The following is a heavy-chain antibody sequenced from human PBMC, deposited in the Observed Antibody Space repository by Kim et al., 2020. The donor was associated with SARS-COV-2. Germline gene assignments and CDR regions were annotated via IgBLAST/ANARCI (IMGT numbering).Heavy chain of an antibody. Sequence: SQTLSLTCAISGDSVSSNRAAWYWIRQSPSRGLEWLGRTYYRSKWKTDYGLSVGSRITISPETSKNQFSLQLGSVTPEDTAVYYCARGAYSGYKDALDIWGQGTMVTVSS. CDR1: GDSVSSNRAA. D-gene: IGHD5-12*01. J-gene: IGHJ3*02. V-gene: IGHV6-1*01. CDR2: TYYRSKWKT. CDR3: ARGAYSGYKDALDI.